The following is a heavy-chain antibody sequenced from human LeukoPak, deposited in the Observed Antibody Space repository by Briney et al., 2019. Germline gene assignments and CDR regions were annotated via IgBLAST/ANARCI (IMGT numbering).Heavy chain of an antibody. CDR2: INHSGST. CDR1: GGSFSGYY. J-gene: IGHJ5*02. Sequence: PSETLSLTCAVYGGSFSGYYWSWIRQPPGKGLEWIGEINHSGSTNYNPSLKSRVTISIDTSKKQFSLKVSSVTAADTAVYYCARYAAAGGPNWFDPWGQGTLVTVSS. CDR3: ARYAAAGGPNWFDP. V-gene: IGHV4-34*01. D-gene: IGHD6-13*01.